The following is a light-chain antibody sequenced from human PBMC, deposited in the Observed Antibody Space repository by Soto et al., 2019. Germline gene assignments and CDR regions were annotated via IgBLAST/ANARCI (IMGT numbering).Light chain of an antibody. CDR2: GGS. CDR1: QSVSSNY. CDR3: QQYGSLLRT. J-gene: IGKJ1*01. Sequence: EIVLTQSPGTLSLSPGERATLSCRTNQSVSSNYLAWYHQKPGQAPRLLIYGGSSRATGIPDRFSGSESGTDFTLTISRLEPEDVAVYYCQQYGSLLRTFGQGTKVDIK. V-gene: IGKV3-20*01.